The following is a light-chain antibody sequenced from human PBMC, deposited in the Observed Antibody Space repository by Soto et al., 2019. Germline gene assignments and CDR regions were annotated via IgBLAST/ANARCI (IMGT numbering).Light chain of an antibody. J-gene: IGKJ1*01. CDR3: QQYNSYSS. Sequence: DIQMTQSPSSLSASVGARVTITCRASQSISSYLNWYQQKPGKAPKVLIYKASNLESGVPSRFSGSGSGTEFTLTISSLQPDDFATYYCQQYNSYSSFGQGTKVDIK. V-gene: IGKV1-5*03. CDR1: QSISSY. CDR2: KAS.